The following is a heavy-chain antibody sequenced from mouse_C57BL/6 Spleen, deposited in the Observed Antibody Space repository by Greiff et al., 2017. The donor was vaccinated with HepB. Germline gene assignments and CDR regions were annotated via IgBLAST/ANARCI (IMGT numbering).Heavy chain of an antibody. Sequence: QVQLQQPGAELVMPGASVKLSCKASGYTFTSYWMHWVKQRPGQGLEWIGEIDPSDSYTNYNQKFKGKSTLTVDKSSSTAYMQLSSLTSEDSAVYYGARTYGNYVDYWGQGTTLTVSS. CDR3: ARTYGNYVDY. CDR1: GYTFTSYW. V-gene: IGHV1-69*01. J-gene: IGHJ2*01. CDR2: IDPSDSYT. D-gene: IGHD2-1*01.